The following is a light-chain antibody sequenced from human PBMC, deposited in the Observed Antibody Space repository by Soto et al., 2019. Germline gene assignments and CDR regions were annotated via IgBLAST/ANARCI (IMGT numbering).Light chain of an antibody. CDR3: QQRET. V-gene: IGKV3-11*01. J-gene: IGKJ2*01. CDR2: DAS. CDR1: QSVSSY. Sequence: EIVLTQSPATLSLSPGERATLSCRASQSVSSYLAWYQQKPGQAPRLLIYDASNRATGIPARFSGSGSGTDFTLTISSLEPEDFAVYYCQQRETFGQGTKLVIK.